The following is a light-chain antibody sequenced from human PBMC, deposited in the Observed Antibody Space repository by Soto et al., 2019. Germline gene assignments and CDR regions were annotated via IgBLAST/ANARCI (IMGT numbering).Light chain of an antibody. V-gene: IGLV2-14*01. CDR1: SSDVGGYDY. CDR3: SSYTTNTTCV. Sequence: QSALTQPASVSGSPGQSITISCTGTSSDVGGYDYVSWYQQHPGKAPKLMISEVSNRPSGISDRVSGSKSANTASLTISGLQAEDEADYYCSSYTTNTTCVFGGGTKLTVL. CDR2: EVS. J-gene: IGLJ3*02.